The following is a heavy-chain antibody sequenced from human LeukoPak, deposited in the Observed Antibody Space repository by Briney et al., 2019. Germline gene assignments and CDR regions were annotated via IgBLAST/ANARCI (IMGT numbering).Heavy chain of an antibody. J-gene: IGHJ4*02. Sequence: LETLSLTCTVSGGSISSSSYYWGWIRQPPGKGLQWIGSIYYSGSTYYNPSLKSRVTISVGTSKNQFSLKLSSVTAADTAVYYCASIAYCSGGSCSDYWGQGTLVTVSS. D-gene: IGHD2-15*01. V-gene: IGHV4-39*07. CDR2: IYYSGST. CDR1: GGSISSSSYY. CDR3: ASIAYCSGGSCSDY.